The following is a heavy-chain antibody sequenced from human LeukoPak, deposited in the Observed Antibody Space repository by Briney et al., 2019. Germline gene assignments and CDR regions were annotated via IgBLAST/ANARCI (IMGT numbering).Heavy chain of an antibody. D-gene: IGHD1-26*01. Sequence: QPGGSLRLSCSASGFTFKSYAMHWVRQAPGKGLEYVSSINTNGANTYYADSVKGRFTISRDNAKNSLYLQMNSLRAEDTAVYYCARVQGSYYGLWGQGTLVTVSS. CDR2: INTNGANT. J-gene: IGHJ4*02. CDR1: GFTFKSYA. CDR3: ARVQGSYYGL. V-gene: IGHV3-64*04.